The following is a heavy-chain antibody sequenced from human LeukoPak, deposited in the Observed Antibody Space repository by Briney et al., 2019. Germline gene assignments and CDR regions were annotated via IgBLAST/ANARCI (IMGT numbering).Heavy chain of an antibody. CDR2: ISSSGSTI. Sequence: PGGSLRLSCAASGFTFSDYYMSWIRQAPGKGLEWVSYISSSGSTIYYADSVKGRFTIDRDNSKNTVYLHMNSLRPDDTAIYFCARQEARNYYYEGLDYWGQGNLVTVSS. CDR1: GFTFSDYY. CDR3: ARQEARNYYYEGLDY. J-gene: IGHJ4*02. V-gene: IGHV3-11*04. D-gene: IGHD3-22*01.